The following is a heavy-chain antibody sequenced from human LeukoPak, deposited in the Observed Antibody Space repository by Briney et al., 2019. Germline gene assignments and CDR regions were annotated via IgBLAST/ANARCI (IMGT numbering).Heavy chain of an antibody. CDR2: IYHSGST. D-gene: IGHD2-15*01. V-gene: IGHV4-30-2*01. CDR1: GGSISSGGYS. Sequence: SETLSLTCAVSGGSISSGGYSWSWIRQPPGKGLEWIGYIYHSGSTYYNPSLMSRVTISVDRSKNQFSLKLSSVTAADTAVYYCARGSGNYYGMDVWGQGTTVTVSS. CDR3: ARGSGNYYGMDV. J-gene: IGHJ6*02.